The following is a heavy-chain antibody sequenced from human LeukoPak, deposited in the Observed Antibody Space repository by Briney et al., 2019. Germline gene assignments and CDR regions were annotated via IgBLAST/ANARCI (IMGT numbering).Heavy chain of an antibody. V-gene: IGHV4-59*01. CDR1: GGSISSYY. D-gene: IGHD6-19*01. Sequence: SETLSLTCTVSGGSISSYYWSWIRQPPGKGLEWIGYIYYSGSTNYNPSLKSRVTISVDTSKNQLSLKLSSVTAADTAVYYCARYSSGWYTTFDYWGQGTLVTVSS. J-gene: IGHJ4*02. CDR2: IYYSGST. CDR3: ARYSSGWYTTFDY.